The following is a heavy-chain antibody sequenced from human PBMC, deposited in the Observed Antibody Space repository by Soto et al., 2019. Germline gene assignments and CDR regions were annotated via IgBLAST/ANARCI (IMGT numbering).Heavy chain of an antibody. D-gene: IGHD2-8*02. Sequence: QVQLVQSGAEVKKPGASVKVSCKASGYTFTSYGISWVRQAPGQGLEWMGWISAYNGNTNYAQKLQGRVTMTTDTSTRTAHRALTNLKSEETAVSYCAYCWGAAGRFDCWGQGTLVTVSS. CDR2: ISAYNGNT. CDR1: GYTFTSYG. V-gene: IGHV1-18*01. J-gene: IGHJ4*02. CDR3: AYCWGAAGRFDC.